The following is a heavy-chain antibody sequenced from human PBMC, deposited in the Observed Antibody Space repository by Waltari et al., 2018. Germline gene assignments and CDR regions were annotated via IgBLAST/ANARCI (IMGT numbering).Heavy chain of an antibody. Sequence: EVQLLESGGGLVQPGESLRLSCAASGFTFSNYAMSWVRQAPGKGLEWVSSMSDSGGSTYYADSVRCRFTISRDNSRSTLNLQMISLRAEDTAVYYCAKDLCSTSSGCYGRFDYWGQGTLVTVSS. D-gene: IGHD3-22*01. CDR1: GFTFSNYA. CDR2: MSDSGGST. CDR3: AKDLCSTSSGCYGRFDY. V-gene: IGHV3-23*01. J-gene: IGHJ4*02.